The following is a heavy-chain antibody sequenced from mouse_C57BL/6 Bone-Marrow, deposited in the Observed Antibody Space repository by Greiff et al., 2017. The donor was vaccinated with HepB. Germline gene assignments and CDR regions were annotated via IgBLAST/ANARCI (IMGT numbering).Heavy chain of an antibody. V-gene: IGHV1-76*01. Sequence: VQLQQSGAELVRPGASVKLSCKASGYTFTDYYINWVKQRPGQGLEWIARIYPGSGNTYYNEKFKGKATLTAEKSSSTAYMQLSSLTSEDSAVYFCARRIYYAPMDDWGQGTSVTVSS. CDR3: ARRIYYAPMDD. J-gene: IGHJ4*01. D-gene: IGHD2-1*01. CDR1: GYTFTDYY. CDR2: IYPGSGNT.